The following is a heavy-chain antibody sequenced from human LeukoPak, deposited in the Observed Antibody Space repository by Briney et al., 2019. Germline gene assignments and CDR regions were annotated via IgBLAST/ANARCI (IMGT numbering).Heavy chain of an antibody. CDR1: GYTFTSYA. D-gene: IGHD4-17*01. CDR2: INAGNGNT. Sequence: ASVKVSCKASGYTFTSYAMHWVRQAPGQRLEWMGWINAGNGNTKYSQKFQGRVTITRDTSASTAYVELSSLRSEDTAVYYCARDLMATVSPEDYWGQGTLVPVSS. V-gene: IGHV1-3*01. J-gene: IGHJ4*02. CDR3: ARDLMATVSPEDY.